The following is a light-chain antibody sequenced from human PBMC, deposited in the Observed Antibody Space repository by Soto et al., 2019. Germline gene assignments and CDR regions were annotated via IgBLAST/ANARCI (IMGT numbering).Light chain of an antibody. V-gene: IGLV2-14*03. J-gene: IGLJ1*01. Sequence: QSALTQPASVSGSPGQSITISCTGTSSDIGGHDDVSWYQQHPGKVPKLLIYGVTDRPSGVSNRFSGSKSGNVASLTISGLQAEDEADYYCSSYTNINTRACVFGTGTKLTVL. CDR3: SSYTNINTRACV. CDR2: GVT. CDR1: SSDIGGHDD.